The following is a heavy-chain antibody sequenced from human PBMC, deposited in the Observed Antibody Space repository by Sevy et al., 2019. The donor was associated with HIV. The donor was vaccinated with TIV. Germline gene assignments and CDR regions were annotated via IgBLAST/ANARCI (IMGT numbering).Heavy chain of an antibody. J-gene: IGHJ4*02. D-gene: IGHD1-1*01. CDR2: TGGRGGAT. V-gene: IGHV3-23*01. CDR3: ARGGYPRPFDY. CDR1: GFPFSSYA. Sequence: GGSLRLSCAASGFPFSSYAMNWVRQGPGKGLEWVSATGGRGGATYYADSVKGRFTISRDNSKNTLSLQMNSLRAEDTAVYYCARGGYPRPFDYWGQGTLVTVSS.